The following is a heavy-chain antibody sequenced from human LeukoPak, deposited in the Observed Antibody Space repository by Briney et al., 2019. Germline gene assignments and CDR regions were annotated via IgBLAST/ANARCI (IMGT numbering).Heavy chain of an antibody. D-gene: IGHD3-3*01. CDR2: IYTSGST. J-gene: IGHJ6*03. CDR1: GGSISSYY. V-gene: IGHV4-4*07. Sequence: SETLSLTCTVSGGSISSYYWSWIRQPAGKGLEWIGRIYTSGSTNYNPSLKSRVTMSVDTSKNQFSLKLSSVTAADTAVYYCARGLFGVVRYYYYMDVWGKGTTVTVSS. CDR3: ARGLFGVVRYYYYMDV.